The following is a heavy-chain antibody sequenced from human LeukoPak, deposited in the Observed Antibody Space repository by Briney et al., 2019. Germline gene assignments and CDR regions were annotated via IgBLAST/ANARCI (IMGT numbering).Heavy chain of an antibody. CDR1: GYTFISSA. Sequence: ASVKVSCKASGYTFISSAMHWVRQAPGQGLEWMGWISAYSGNTNYAQKLQGRVTMTTDTSTSTAYMELRSLRSDDTAVYYCARAKLHSAAFDIWGQGTMVTVSS. V-gene: IGHV1-18*01. CDR3: ARAKLHSAAFDI. D-gene: IGHD2/OR15-2a*01. J-gene: IGHJ3*02. CDR2: ISAYSGNT.